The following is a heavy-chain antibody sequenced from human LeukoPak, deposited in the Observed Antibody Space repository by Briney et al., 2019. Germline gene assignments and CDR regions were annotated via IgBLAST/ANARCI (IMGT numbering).Heavy chain of an antibody. D-gene: IGHD3-22*01. CDR3: ARDSSGYTTLLNFDY. V-gene: IGHV3-30*04. J-gene: IGHJ4*02. CDR2: ISYDGSNK. CDR1: GFTFSSYA. Sequence: GGSLRLSCAASGFTFSSYAMHWVRQAPGKGLEWVAVISYDGSNKYYADSVKGRFTISRDNSKNTLYLQMNSLRAEDTAVYYCARDSSGYTTLLNFDYWGQGTLVTVSS.